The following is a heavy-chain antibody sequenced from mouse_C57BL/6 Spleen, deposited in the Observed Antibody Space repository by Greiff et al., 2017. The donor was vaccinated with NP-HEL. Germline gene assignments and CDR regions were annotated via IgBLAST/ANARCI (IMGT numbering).Heavy chain of an antibody. V-gene: IGHV1-26*01. CDR2: INPNNGGT. D-gene: IGHD4-1*01. CDR3: ARRLGGGY. CDR1: GYTFTDYY. Sequence: VQLQQSGPELVKPGASVKISCKASGYTFTDYYMNWVKQSHGKCLEWIGDINPNNGGTSYNQKFKGKATLTVDKSSSTAYMELRSLTSEDSAVYYCARRLGGGYWGQGTTLTVSS. J-gene: IGHJ2*01.